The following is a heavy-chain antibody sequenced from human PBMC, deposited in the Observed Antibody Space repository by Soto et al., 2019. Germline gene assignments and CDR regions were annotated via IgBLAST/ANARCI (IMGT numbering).Heavy chain of an antibody. CDR3: ARGHSGYDYGPSY. CDR1: GGSISSYY. CDR2: IYYSGST. J-gene: IGHJ4*02. Sequence: QVQLQESGPGLVKPSETLSLTCTVSGGSISSYYWSWIRQPPGKGLEWIGYIYYSGSTNYNPSLKSRVTISVDTSKNQFSLKLSSETAADTAVYYCARGHSGYDYGPSYWGQGTLVTVSS. D-gene: IGHD5-12*01. V-gene: IGHV4-59*01.